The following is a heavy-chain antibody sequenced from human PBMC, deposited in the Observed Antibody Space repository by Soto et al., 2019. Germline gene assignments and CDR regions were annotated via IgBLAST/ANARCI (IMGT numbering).Heavy chain of an antibody. D-gene: IGHD2-2*01. CDR1: GYTFVSHG. J-gene: IGHJ5*02. CDR3: ARHKGGLVASXNXFDX. V-gene: IGHV1-18*01. Sequence: QAQLAQSGAEVRKPGASVKVSCKASGYTFVSHGISWVRQAPGQGLEWLGWISVSNGNTKYAPKLQGRVTLTTDTSTSTAYRQLTSLRSDDTAVYYCARHKGGLVASXNXFDXWGQGTLVTVSX. CDR2: ISVSNGNT.